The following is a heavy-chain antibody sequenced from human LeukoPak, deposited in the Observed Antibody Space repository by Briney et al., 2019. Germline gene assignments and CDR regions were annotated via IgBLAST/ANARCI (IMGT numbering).Heavy chain of an antibody. J-gene: IGHJ4*02. V-gene: IGHV1-18*01. Sequence: GASVKVSCKASGYTFTSYGISWVRQAPGQGLEWMGWTSAYNGNTNYAQKLQGRVTMTTDTSTSTAYMELRSLRSDDTAVYYCARERDHMIRGVIIRAYFDYWGQGTLVTVSS. D-gene: IGHD3-10*01. CDR3: ARERDHMIRGVIIRAYFDY. CDR1: GYTFTSYG. CDR2: TSAYNGNT.